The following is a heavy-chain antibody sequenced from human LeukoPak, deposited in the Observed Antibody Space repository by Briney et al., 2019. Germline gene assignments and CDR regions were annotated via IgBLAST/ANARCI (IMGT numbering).Heavy chain of an antibody. CDR2: IYHSGST. Sequence: SGTLSLTCAVSGGSISSSNWWSWVRQPPGKGLEWIGEIYHSGSTNYNPSLKSRVTISVDTSKNQFSLKLSSVTAADTAVYYCARARDIAATNDAFDIWGQGTMVTVSS. V-gene: IGHV4-4*02. CDR3: ARARDIAATNDAFDI. D-gene: IGHD6-6*01. CDR1: GGSISSSNW. J-gene: IGHJ3*02.